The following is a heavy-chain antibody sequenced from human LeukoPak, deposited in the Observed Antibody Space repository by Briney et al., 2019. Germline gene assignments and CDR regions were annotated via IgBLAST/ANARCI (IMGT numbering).Heavy chain of an antibody. J-gene: IGHJ4*02. V-gene: IGHV1-2*02. CDR3: ARDRGYSGSYGALDY. CDR1: GYTCTGYY. D-gene: IGHD1-26*01. Sequence: ASVKVSCKASGYTCTGYYMHWVRQAPGQGLEWMEWINPNSGGTNYAQKFQGRVTMTRDTSISTAYMELSRLRSDDTAVYYCARDRGYSGSYGALDYWGQGTLVTVSS. CDR2: INPNSGGT.